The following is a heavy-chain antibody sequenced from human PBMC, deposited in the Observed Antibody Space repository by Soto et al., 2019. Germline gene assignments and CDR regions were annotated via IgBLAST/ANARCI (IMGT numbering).Heavy chain of an antibody. CDR1: GFTFSSYG. J-gene: IGHJ6*03. Sequence: PGGSLRLSCAASGFTFSSYGMHWVRQAPGKGLEWVAVIWYDGSNKYYTDSVKGRFTISRDNSKNTLYLQMNSLRAEDTAVYYCARDLDYMDVWGKGTTVTVSS. V-gene: IGHV3-33*01. CDR2: IWYDGSNK. CDR3: ARDLDYMDV.